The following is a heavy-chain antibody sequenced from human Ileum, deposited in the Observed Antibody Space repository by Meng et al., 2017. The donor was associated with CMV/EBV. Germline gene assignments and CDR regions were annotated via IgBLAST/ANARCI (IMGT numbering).Heavy chain of an antibody. Sequence: QMHLPRAGPGLVKPSDTLALTCIVSGDSISGYHWTWIRKPAGKGLEWIGRLRTSGTTDHNPSLKSRVTLSIDTSKNQFSLKLNSVTAADTAVYYCGRAGARGVPVDMWGQGTLVTVSS. D-gene: IGHD3-10*01. CDR3: GRAGARGVPVDM. J-gene: IGHJ4*02. CDR1: GDSISGYH. CDR2: LRTSGTT. V-gene: IGHV4-4*07.